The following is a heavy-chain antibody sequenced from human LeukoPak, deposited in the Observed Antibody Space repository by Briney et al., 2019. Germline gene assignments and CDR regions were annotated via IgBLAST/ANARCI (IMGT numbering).Heavy chain of an antibody. Sequence: GGSLRLSCAASGFTVSDNYMNWVRQAPGKGLEWVSSIYNTGATHYAESVKGRFTISRDNSKNTLFLQMNSLRAEDMAVYYCARIEWERLGRAFDIWGQGTMVTVSS. CDR2: IYNTGAT. CDR3: ARIEWERLGRAFDI. CDR1: GFTVSDNY. D-gene: IGHD1-26*01. J-gene: IGHJ3*02. V-gene: IGHV3-53*01.